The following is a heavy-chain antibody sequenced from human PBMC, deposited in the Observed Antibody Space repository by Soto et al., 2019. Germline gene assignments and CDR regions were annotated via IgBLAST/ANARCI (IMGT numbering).Heavy chain of an antibody. CDR3: ARRITMARGVVPHAFDI. D-gene: IGHD3-10*01. CDR2: IYPGDSDT. Sequence: PGESLKISCKGSGYSFTNYWIGWVRQMPGEGLEWMGLIYPGDSDTRYSPSFQGQVTISADKSINTAYPQWSSLKAADTAMYYCARRITMARGVVPHAFDIWGQGTVVTVSS. V-gene: IGHV5-51*01. CDR1: GYSFTNYW. J-gene: IGHJ3*02.